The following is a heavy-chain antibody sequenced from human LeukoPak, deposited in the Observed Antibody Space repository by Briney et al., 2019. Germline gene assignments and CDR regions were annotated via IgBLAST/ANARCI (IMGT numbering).Heavy chain of an antibody. Sequence: SETLSLTCAVYGGSFSGYYWSWIRQPPGKGLEWIGEINHSGSTNYNPSLRSRVTISVDTSKNQFSLKLSSVTAADTAVYYCAKHYMGSSYNHGLDCWGQGTLVTVSS. V-gene: IGHV4-34*01. CDR1: GGSFSGYY. J-gene: IGHJ4*02. D-gene: IGHD3-10*01. CDR2: INHSGST. CDR3: AKHYMGSSYNHGLDC.